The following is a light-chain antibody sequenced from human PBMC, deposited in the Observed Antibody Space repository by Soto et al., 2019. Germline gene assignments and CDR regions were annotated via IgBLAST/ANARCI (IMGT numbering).Light chain of an antibody. J-gene: IGLJ1*01. CDR3: GSYTTYRPYV. V-gene: IGLV2-14*01. CDR1: SSDVGGYNY. CDR2: EVS. Sequence: QSALTQPASVSGSPGQSITISCTGTSSDVGGYNYVSWYQQHPGKAPKLMIYEVSNRPSGVSDRFSGSKSGNTASLTISGLQADDEADYYCGSYTTYRPYVFGSGTKVTVL.